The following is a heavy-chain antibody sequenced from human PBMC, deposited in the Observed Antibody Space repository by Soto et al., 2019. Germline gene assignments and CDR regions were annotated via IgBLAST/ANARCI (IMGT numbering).Heavy chain of an antibody. CDR2: ISYDGSNK. CDR3: ARDPLYSSSHLFDY. V-gene: IGHV3-30-3*01. Sequence: QVQLVESGGGVVQPGRSLRLSCAASGFTFSSYAMHWVRQAPGKGLEWVAVISYDGSNKYYADSVKGRFTISRDNSKNTLYLQMNSLRAEDTAVYYCARDPLYSSSHLFDYWGQGTLVTVSS. J-gene: IGHJ4*02. CDR1: GFTFSSYA. D-gene: IGHD6-6*01.